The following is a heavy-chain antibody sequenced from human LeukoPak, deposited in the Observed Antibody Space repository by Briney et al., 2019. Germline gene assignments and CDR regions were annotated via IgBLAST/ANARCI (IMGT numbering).Heavy chain of an antibody. D-gene: IGHD1-26*01. CDR3: AREHNPSMGALDY. V-gene: IGHV3-30-3*01. CDR2: IPYDGSNK. J-gene: IGHJ4*02. CDR1: GFTFSSYA. Sequence: PGGSLRLSCAASGFTFSSYAMHWVRQAPGKGLEWVAVIPYDGSNKYYADSVKGRFTISRDNSKNTLYLQMNSLRAEDTAVYYCAREHNPSMGALDYWGQGTLVTVSS.